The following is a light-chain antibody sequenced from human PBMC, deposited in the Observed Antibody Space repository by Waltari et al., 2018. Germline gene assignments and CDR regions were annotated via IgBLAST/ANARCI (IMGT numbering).Light chain of an antibody. CDR2: AAS. Sequence: ETVMTQSPATLSVSPGERATLSCRASQSVSSNLAWYQQKPGQAPRLLIYAASTRATGTPARFSGSGAGTEFTLTSSSLQSEDFAGYYCQQYNNWLPKTFGQGTKVEIK. CDR1: QSVSSN. V-gene: IGKV3-15*01. CDR3: QQYNNWLPKT. J-gene: IGKJ1*01.